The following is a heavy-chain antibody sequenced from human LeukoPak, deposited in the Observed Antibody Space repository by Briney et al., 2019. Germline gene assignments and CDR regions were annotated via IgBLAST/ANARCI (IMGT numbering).Heavy chain of an antibody. CDR1: GGTFSSYA. CDR2: IIPIFGTA. Sequence: ASVKVSCKASGGTFSSYAISWVRQAPGQGLEWMGGIIPIFGTANYAQKFQGRVTITADESTSTAYMELGSLRSEDTAVYYCARGPGYCSSTSCYNYYYYYYMDVWGKGTTVTVSS. D-gene: IGHD2-2*02. J-gene: IGHJ6*03. V-gene: IGHV1-69*13. CDR3: ARGPGYCSSTSCYNYYYYYYMDV.